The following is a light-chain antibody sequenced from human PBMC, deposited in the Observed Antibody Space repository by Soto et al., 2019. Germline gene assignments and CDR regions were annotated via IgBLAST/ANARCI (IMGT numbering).Light chain of an antibody. J-gene: IGKJ1*01. CDR3: QHYNSYSEA. CDR2: GAS. CDR1: QPVSSNY. Sequence: EIVLTQSPGTLSLSPGERATLSCRASQPVSSNYLAWYQQKPGQAPRLLIYGASTGATGIPARFSGSGSGTEFTLTISSLQPDDFATYYCQHYNSYSEAFGQGTKVDIK. V-gene: IGKV3-20*01.